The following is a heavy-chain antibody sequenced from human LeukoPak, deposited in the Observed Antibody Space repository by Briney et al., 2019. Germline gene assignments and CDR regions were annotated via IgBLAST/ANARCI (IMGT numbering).Heavy chain of an antibody. CDR2: ISGSGGST. V-gene: IGHV3-23*01. J-gene: IGHJ4*02. CDR3: AKVGYGSGSSGFDY. CDR1: GFTFSSYS. D-gene: IGHD3-10*01. Sequence: GAALRLSCAASGFTFSSYSMSWVRQALGKGLDWVSAISGSGGSTYYADCVSGGLTFSRDNSKNTLYLQMNSLRAEDTAVYYCAKVGYGSGSSGFDYWGQGTLVTVSS.